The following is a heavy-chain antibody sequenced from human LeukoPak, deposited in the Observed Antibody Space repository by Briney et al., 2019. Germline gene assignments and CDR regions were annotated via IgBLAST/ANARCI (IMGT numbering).Heavy chain of an antibody. CDR3: AREVVTAMFFDY. CDR1: GFTFGGYG. V-gene: IGHV3-30*03. D-gene: IGHD2-21*02. Sequence: PGGSLRLSCAASGFTFGGYGMHWVRQAPGKGLEWVAVISYDGGNTYYAHSVKGRFTISRDNSKNTLYLQMNSLRAEDTAVYYCAREVVTAMFFDYWGQGTLVTVSS. CDR2: ISYDGGNT. J-gene: IGHJ4*02.